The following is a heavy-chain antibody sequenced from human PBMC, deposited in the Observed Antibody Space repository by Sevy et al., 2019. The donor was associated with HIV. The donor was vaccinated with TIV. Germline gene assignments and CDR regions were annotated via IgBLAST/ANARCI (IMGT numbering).Heavy chain of an antibody. CDR1: GFTFSNYA. D-gene: IGHD3-22*01. CDR3: ARGGYYYDNAAYYALDS. J-gene: IGHJ4*02. V-gene: IGHV3-33*01. CDR2: IWSDGAYQ. Sequence: GGSLRLSCAATGFTFSNYAMHWVRQAPGKGLEWVAIIWSDGAYQYHGDSVKGRFTITRDNSKNTLYLQMNNVRVEDTAVYYCARGGYYYDNAAYYALDSWGQGTLVTVSS.